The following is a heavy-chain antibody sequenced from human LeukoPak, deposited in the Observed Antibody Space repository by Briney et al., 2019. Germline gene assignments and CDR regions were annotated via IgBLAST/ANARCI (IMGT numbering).Heavy chain of an antibody. D-gene: IGHD3-10*01. CDR3: ARVVTMVRGRYYFDY. V-gene: IGHV3-20*04. J-gene: IGHJ4*02. CDR1: GFTFDDYG. Sequence: GGSLRLSCAASGFTFDDYGMSWVRQAPGKGLEWVSGINWNGGSTGYADSVKGRFTISRDNAKNSLYLQMNSLGAEDTALYYCARVVTMVRGRYYFDYWGQGTLVTVSS. CDR2: INWNGGST.